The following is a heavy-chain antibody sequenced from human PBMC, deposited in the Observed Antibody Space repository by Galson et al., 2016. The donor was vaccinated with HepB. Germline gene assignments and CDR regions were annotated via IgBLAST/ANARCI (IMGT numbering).Heavy chain of an antibody. CDR1: GGSISSGGYY. CDR2: IYYSGRT. D-gene: IGHD1-26*01. CDR3: ARAEVGATSNWLDP. Sequence: TLSLTCTVSGGSISSGGYYWSWLRQHPGKGLQWIGFIYYSGRTYYNPSLKSRVTISLDTSKIQFSLRLSSVTAADTAVYYCARAEVGATSNWLDPWGQGTLVSVSS. J-gene: IGHJ5*02. V-gene: IGHV4-31*03.